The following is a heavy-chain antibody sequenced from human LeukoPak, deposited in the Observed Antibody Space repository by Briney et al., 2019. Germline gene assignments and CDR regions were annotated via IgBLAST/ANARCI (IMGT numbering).Heavy chain of an antibody. V-gene: IGHV3-23*01. J-gene: IGHJ4*02. CDR1: GFTFSSYA. CDR2: SSGNGGST. CDR3: ARDHPDIVATIPPY. Sequence: GGSLRLSCAASGFTFSSYAMSWVRQAPGKGLEWVSVSSGNGGSTYYADSVKGRFTITRDNSKNTMYLQMNSLRVEDTAVYYCARDHPDIVATIPPYWGQGTLVTVSS. D-gene: IGHD5-12*01.